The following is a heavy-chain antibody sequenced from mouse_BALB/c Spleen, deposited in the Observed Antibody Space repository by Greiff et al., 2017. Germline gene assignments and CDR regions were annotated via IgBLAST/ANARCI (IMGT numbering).Heavy chain of an antibody. Sequence: VQLQQSGPGLVKPSQSLSLTCSVTGYSITSGYYWNWIRQFPGNKLEWMGYISYDGSNNYNPSLKNRISITRDTSKNQFFLKLNSVTTEDTATYYCARGRGSSPYYAMDYWGQGTSVTVSS. J-gene: IGHJ4*01. V-gene: IGHV3-6*02. D-gene: IGHD1-1*01. CDR1: GYSITSGYY. CDR2: ISYDGSN. CDR3: ARGRGSSPYYAMDY.